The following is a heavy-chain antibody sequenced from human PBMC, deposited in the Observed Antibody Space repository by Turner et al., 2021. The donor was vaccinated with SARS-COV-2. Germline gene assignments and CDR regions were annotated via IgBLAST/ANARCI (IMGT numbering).Heavy chain of an antibody. Sequence: EVQLLESGGGLVQPGGSLRLSCAASGFTFRRYAMSWVRQAPGKGLEWVSSISGRGCRTYYADSVKGRFTISRDNSKNTLYLQMNSLRAEDTAVYYCAKGYDSSGYYSARGGLFCDYWGQGTLFTVSS. CDR3: AKGYDSSGYYSARGGLFCDY. CDR2: ISGRGCRT. V-gene: IGHV3-23*01. J-gene: IGHJ4*02. D-gene: IGHD3-22*01. CDR1: GFTFRRYA.